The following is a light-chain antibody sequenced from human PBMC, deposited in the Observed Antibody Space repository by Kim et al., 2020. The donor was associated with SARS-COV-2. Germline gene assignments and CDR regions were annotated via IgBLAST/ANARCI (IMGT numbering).Light chain of an antibody. J-gene: IGKJ4*01. CDR1: QSITSSY. Sequence: EIVLTQSPGTLSLSSGERATLSCRASQSITSSYLAWYQQKPGQAPRLLMYAASSRAIGIPDRFSGSGSGTDFTLTISRLEPEDFAVYYCQQYGDSPLTFGGGTKVDIK. V-gene: IGKV3-20*01. CDR3: QQYGDSPLT. CDR2: AAS.